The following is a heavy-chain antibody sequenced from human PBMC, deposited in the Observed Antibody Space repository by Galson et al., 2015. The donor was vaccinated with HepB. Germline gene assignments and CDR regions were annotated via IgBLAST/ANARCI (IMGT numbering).Heavy chain of an antibody. J-gene: IGHJ3*02. V-gene: IGHV3-23*01. D-gene: IGHD1-26*01. CDR3: AKDRSAPVGATILGAFDI. CDR1: GFTFSSYA. Sequence: SLRLSCAASGFTFSSYAMSWVRQAPGKGLEWVSAISGSGGSTYYADSVKGRFTISRDNSKNTLYLQMNSLRAEDTAVYYCAKDRSAPVGATILGAFDIWGQGTMVTVSS. CDR2: ISGSGGST.